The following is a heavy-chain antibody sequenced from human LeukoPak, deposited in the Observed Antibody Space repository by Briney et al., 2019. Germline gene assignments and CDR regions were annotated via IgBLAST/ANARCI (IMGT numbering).Heavy chain of an antibody. CDR3: ARGQGIYGSGTYYSSPFDY. Sequence: SETLSLTCTVSGGSISDYFWSWIRQPPGKGLEWIGYIYYSGSTNYNPSLKSRVTISVDRSKNQFSLKLSSVAAADTAVYYCARGQGIYGSGTYYSSPFDYWGQGTLVTVSS. D-gene: IGHD3-10*01. J-gene: IGHJ4*02. CDR1: GGSISDYF. V-gene: IGHV4-59*01. CDR2: IYYSGST.